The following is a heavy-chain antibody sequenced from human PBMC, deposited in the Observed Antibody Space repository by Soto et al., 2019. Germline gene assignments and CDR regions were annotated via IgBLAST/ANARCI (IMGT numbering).Heavy chain of an antibody. CDR2: TRNKVNSYTT. CDR1: GFTISDYY. Sequence: GGSLRLSCAAAGFTISDYYMDWVRQAPGMGLEWVARTRNKVNSYTTEYAASVKGRFTISRGGSENSVYLLMNSLKTEDTAVYYCARGGRTDLRYFYSWGQGTLVTVSS. CDR3: ARGGRTDLRYFYS. J-gene: IGHJ4*02. V-gene: IGHV3-72*01. D-gene: IGHD2-15*01.